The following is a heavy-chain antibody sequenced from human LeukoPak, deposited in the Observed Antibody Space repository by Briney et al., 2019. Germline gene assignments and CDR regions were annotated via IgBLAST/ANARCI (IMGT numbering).Heavy chain of an antibody. D-gene: IGHD3-16*01. Sequence: PGGSLRISCAASGFTFSNYWMGLVRQAPGKGLEWVANIKEDGTTIYYVDSVKGRFTISRDNAKNSLYLQMNSVRDEDTAVYYCARVVDYGWFDPWGQGTLVAVSS. V-gene: IGHV3-7*01. CDR3: ARVVDYGWFDP. CDR1: GFTFSNYW. J-gene: IGHJ5*02. CDR2: IKEDGTTI.